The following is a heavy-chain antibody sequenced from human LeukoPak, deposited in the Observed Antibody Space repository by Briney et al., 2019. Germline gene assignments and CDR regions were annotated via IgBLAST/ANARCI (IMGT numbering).Heavy chain of an antibody. Sequence: QPGGSLRLSCAASGFTFTSSWMHWLRQAPGKGLVWVSLINSDGSSTTYADSVKGRFTISRDNAKNTLYLQMHSLRAEDTALYYCARGYSSDWHNWFDPWGQGTLVTVSS. V-gene: IGHV3-74*01. D-gene: IGHD6-19*01. CDR2: INSDGSST. J-gene: IGHJ5*02. CDR3: ARGYSSDWHNWFDP. CDR1: GFTFTSSW.